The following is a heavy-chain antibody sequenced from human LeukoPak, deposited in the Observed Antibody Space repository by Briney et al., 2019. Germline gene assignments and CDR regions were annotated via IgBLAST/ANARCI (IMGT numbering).Heavy chain of an antibody. CDR3: ARVRADTAIIDY. CDR2: IYYSGRT. D-gene: IGHD5-18*01. J-gene: IGHJ4*02. CDR1: GGSISSYY. Sequence: SETLSLTCTVSGGSISSYYWSWIRLPPGKGLEWIGYIYYSGRTKYNRSLKSRVAISVDTSKNQFSLKLSSVTAADTAVYYCARVRADTAIIDYWGQGTLVTVSS. V-gene: IGHV4-59*08.